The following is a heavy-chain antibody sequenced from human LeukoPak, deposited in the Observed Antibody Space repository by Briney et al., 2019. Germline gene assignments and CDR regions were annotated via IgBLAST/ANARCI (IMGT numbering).Heavy chain of an antibody. V-gene: IGHV3-9*01. CDR1: GFPFDDYA. CDR3: ARDSDQLLRYTSYYYGMDV. D-gene: IGHD2-2*01. J-gene: IGHJ6*02. CDR2: NSWNSVYI. Sequence: GGSLRLSCAASGFPFDDYAMHWVRHSPGKGLEWVSGNSWNSVYIYYADSVKGRFTISRDNAKNSLYLQVNSLRAEDTAVYYCARDSDQLLRYTSYYYGMDVWGQGTTVTVSS.